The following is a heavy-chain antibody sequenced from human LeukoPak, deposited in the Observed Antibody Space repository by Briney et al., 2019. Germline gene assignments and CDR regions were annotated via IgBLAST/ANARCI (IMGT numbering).Heavy chain of an antibody. V-gene: IGHV1-2*02. CDR3: ASRVAAPGSLTRRTRVGLFDP. D-gene: IGHD6-13*01. CDR1: GYTFTGYY. CDR2: INPNDGGT. J-gene: IGHJ5*02. Sequence: ASVKVSCKASGYTFTGYYMQWVRHGPGQGLEWVGWINPNDGGTNYAQKFQGRVTMTSDTSISTAYMELSRLRSDDTAVYYCASRVAAPGSLTRRTRVGLFDPWGQGTLVTVSS.